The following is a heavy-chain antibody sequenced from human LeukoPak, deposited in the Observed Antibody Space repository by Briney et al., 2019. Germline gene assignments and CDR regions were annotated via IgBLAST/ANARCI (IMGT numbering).Heavy chain of an antibody. CDR1: GFTFSNYA. CDR2: VSVGGAFT. CDR3: AKCTTGNADYPIDY. Sequence: PGGSLRLSCAASGFTFSNYAMSWVRQQPGKWLEWVSAVSVGGAFTYYADSMKGPFTISRDNSSNTLCLQMNSLRAEDSAVFYGAKCTTGNADYPIDYGGRGPLVTSSS. J-gene: IGHJ4*02. D-gene: IGHD4-17*01. V-gene: IGHV3-23*01.